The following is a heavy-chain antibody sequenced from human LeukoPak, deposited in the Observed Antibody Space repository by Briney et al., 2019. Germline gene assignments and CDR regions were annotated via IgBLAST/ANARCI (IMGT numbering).Heavy chain of an antibody. CDR3: VRRGGTFFDY. Sequence: ASVKVSCKSSGYTFTDYHIHWVRQAPGQGLEWMAWINSNTGGTNFAKNFQGRVTLSRDTSITTAYMELSRLDFGDTAIYYCVRRGGTFFDYWGQGALATVSS. J-gene: IGHJ4*02. CDR1: GYTFTDYH. V-gene: IGHV1-2*02. CDR2: INSNTGGT. D-gene: IGHD3-16*01.